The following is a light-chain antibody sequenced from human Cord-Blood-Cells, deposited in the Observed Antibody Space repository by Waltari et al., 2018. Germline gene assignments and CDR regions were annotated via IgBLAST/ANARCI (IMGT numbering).Light chain of an antibody. J-gene: IGKJ1*01. CDR3: QQYGSSWWT. CDR1: QSVSSSY. CDR2: CAS. V-gene: IGKV3-20*01. Sequence: EIVLTQSPVTLSLSPGERATISCRASQSVSSSYLDWYQQKPGQAPRLLIYCASSRATGIPDRFSGSGSGTDFTLTISRLEPEDFAVYYCQQYGSSWWTFGQGTKVEIK.